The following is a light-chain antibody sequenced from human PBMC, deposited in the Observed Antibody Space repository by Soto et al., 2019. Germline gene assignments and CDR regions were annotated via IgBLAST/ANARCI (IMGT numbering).Light chain of an antibody. Sequence: EIVLTQSPAALSLSPGQRATLSCKASQSVFDYIAWYQQKPGQAPRLLIYDASSRATGIPARFSGSGSGTDFTLTISRLEPEDFAVYYCQHYGTSPSTFGRGTKVDIK. V-gene: IGKV3-20*01. CDR1: QSVFDY. CDR2: DAS. CDR3: QHYGTSPST. J-gene: IGKJ1*01.